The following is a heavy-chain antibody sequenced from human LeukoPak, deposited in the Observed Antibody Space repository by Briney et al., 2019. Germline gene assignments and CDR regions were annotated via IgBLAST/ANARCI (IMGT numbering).Heavy chain of an antibody. J-gene: IGHJ4*02. D-gene: IGHD6-13*01. CDR2: MNPNSGNT. V-gene: IGHV1-8*01. Sequence: ASVTVSCKASGYTFTSYDINWVRQAPGQGLEWMGWMNPNSGNTGYAQKFQGRVTMTRNTSISTAYMELSSLRSEDTAVYYCARIAAEDIFDYWGQGTLVTVSS. CDR3: ARIAAEDIFDY. CDR1: GYTFTSYD.